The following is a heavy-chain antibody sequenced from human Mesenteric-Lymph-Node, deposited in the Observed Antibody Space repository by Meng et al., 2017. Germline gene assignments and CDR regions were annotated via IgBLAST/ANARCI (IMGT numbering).Heavy chain of an antibody. Sequence: ASVKVSCKASGYTFTSYAMNWVRQAPGQGLEWMGWINTNTGNPTYAQGFTGRFVFSLDTSVSTAYLQISSLKAEDTAAYYCARMGYSGYDADFDYWGQGTRVTCYS. CDR3: ARMGYSGYDADFDY. J-gene: IGHJ4*02. CDR1: GYTFTSYA. CDR2: INTNTGNP. D-gene: IGHD5-12*01. V-gene: IGHV7-4-1*02.